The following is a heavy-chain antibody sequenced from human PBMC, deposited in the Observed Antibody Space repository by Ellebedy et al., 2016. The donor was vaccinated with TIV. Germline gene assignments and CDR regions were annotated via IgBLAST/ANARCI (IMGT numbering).Heavy chain of an antibody. Sequence: GGSLRLSXAASGFTFSTYWMSWVRQAPGKGLEWVANIKQDGSEKYYVDSVKGRFTISRDNAKNSLYLQMNSLRAEDTAVYYCAREAFGELENYFDYWGQGTLVTVSS. J-gene: IGHJ4*02. D-gene: IGHD3-10*01. V-gene: IGHV3-7*03. CDR1: GFTFSTYW. CDR3: AREAFGELENYFDY. CDR2: IKQDGSEK.